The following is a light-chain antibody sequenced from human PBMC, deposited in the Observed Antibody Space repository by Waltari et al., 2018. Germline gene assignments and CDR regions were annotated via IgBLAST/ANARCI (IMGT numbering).Light chain of an antibody. V-gene: IGLV2-23*02. CDR3: CSSAGSSTYVV. Sequence: QSALTQPASGSGSPGQSIPVSCTGTSSDVGTYNLVSFYQQHPGKAPKLIIYGVNKRPSGVSDRFSGSKSGNTASLTISGLQAEDEADYYCCSSAGSSTYVVFGGGTKLTVL. J-gene: IGLJ2*01. CDR2: GVN. CDR1: SSDVGTYNL.